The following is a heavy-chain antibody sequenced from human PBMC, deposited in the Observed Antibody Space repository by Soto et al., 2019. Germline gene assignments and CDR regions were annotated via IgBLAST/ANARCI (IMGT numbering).Heavy chain of an antibody. CDR3: ARTRVGRTYGMEV. Sequence: SETLSLTCTVSGGSISSYYWSWIRQPPGKGLEWIGFFYYTGSTNYNPSLKSRVTISVDTSKNQFSLKLSSVTAADTAVYYCARTRVGRTYGMEVWGQGTTVTVSS. D-gene: IGHD1-26*01. CDR2: FYYTGST. V-gene: IGHV4-59*01. J-gene: IGHJ6*02. CDR1: GGSISSYY.